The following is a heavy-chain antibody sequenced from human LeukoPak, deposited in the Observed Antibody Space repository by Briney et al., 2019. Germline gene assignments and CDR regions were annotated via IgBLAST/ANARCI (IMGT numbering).Heavy chain of an antibody. D-gene: IGHD3-10*01. CDR3: ARVLRGNGRCDY. CDR2: INPNSGGT. Sequence: ASVKVSCKASGYTFTGYYMHWGRQAPGQGLEWMGWINPNSGGTNYAQKFQGRVTMTRDSSISTAYMELSRLRSDDTAVYYCARVLRGNGRCDYWGQGTLVTVSS. CDR1: GYTFTGYY. J-gene: IGHJ4*02. V-gene: IGHV1-2*02.